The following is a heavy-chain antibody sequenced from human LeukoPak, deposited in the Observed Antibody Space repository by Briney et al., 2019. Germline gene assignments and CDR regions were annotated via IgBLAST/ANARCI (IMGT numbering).Heavy chain of an antibody. CDR1: GDTISSHY. Sequence: SETLSLTCSVSGDTISSHYWSWIRQSPGEGLEWIGYVSYSGTTNYNPSLKSRVAISVDTAKNQFSLKLTSVIAADTAVYYCARDLQRHDAFDIWGQGTMVTVSS. V-gene: IGHV4-59*11. CDR3: ARDLQRHDAFDI. J-gene: IGHJ3*02. CDR2: VSYSGTT.